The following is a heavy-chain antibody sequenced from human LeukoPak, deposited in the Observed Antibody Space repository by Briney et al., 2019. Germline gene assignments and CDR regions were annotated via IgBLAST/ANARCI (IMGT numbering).Heavy chain of an antibody. CDR1: GGSISSSSYY. J-gene: IGHJ4*02. CDR2: IYHSGST. V-gene: IGHV4-39*07. CDR3: ATDEQRDHDSSGSGY. D-gene: IGHD3-22*01. Sequence: PSETLSLTCTVSGGSISSSSYYWGWIRQPPGKGLEWIGSIYHSGSTYYNPSLKSRVTISVDTSKNQFSLKLSSVTATDTAVYYCATDEQRDHDSSGSGYWGQGTLVTVSS.